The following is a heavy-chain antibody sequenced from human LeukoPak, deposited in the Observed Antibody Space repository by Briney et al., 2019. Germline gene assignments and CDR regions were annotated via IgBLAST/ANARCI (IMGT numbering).Heavy chain of an antibody. Sequence: ASVKVSCKVSGYSLTRLSMHWVRQVPGKGLEWMGGFDPDEGETIYVPKFQGRVTMTEDTSTDTAYMELTSLRSEDTAVYYCATTRSGGSKWSHYYYYMDVWGKGTTVTVSS. D-gene: IGHD2-15*01. CDR3: ATTRSGGSKWSHYYYYMDV. CDR2: FDPDEGET. J-gene: IGHJ6*03. V-gene: IGHV1-24*01. CDR1: GYSLTRLS.